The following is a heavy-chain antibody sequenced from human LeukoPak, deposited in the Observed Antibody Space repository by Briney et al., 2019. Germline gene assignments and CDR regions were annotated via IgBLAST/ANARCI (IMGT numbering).Heavy chain of an antibody. CDR2: IYPGDSDT. J-gene: IGHJ3*02. CDR3: ASKIRGSSWADDAFDI. D-gene: IGHD6-13*01. CDR1: GYTFTAYW. V-gene: IGHV5-51*01. Sequence: RGESLKISCKGSGYTFTAYWIGWVRQMPGKGLEWMGIIYPGDSDTRYSPSFQGQVTISADKSISTAYLQWSSLKASDTAMYYCASKIRGSSWADDAFDIWGQGTVVTVSS.